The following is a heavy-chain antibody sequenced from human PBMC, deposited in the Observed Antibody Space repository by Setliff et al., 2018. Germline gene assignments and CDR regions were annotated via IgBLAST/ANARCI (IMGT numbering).Heavy chain of an antibody. CDR2: IKQDGSET. J-gene: IGHJ4*02. V-gene: IGHV3-7*01. Sequence: PGGSLRLSCAASGFTFSSYWMTWVRQAPGEGLEWVANIKQDGSETYYVDSVKGRFTISRDNAKNSLYLQMNSLRAEDTALYYCARGTGTLDYWGQGTQVTVSS. CDR1: GFTFSSYW. D-gene: IGHD1-1*01. CDR3: ARGTGTLDY.